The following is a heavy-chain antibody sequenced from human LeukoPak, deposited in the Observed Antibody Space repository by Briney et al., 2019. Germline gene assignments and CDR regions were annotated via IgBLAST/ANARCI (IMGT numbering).Heavy chain of an antibody. V-gene: IGHV3-21*01. CDR3: AKPLRYFDWLLGGIDY. Sequence: GGSLRLSCAASGFTFSSYSMNWVRQAPGKGLEWVSSISSSSSYIYYADSVKGRFTISRDNAKNSLYLQMNSLRAEDTAVYYCAKPLRYFDWLLGGIDYWGQGTLVTVSS. D-gene: IGHD3-9*01. J-gene: IGHJ4*02. CDR2: ISSSSSYI. CDR1: GFTFSSYS.